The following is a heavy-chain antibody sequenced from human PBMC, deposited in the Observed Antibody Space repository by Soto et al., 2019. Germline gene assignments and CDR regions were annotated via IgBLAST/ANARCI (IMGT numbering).Heavy chain of an antibody. D-gene: IGHD3-10*02. CDR2: IYNNGRT. Sequence: QVHLQESGPGRVKPSETLSLTCSVSGGSVYDFYWNWLRQTPGKGLEWIGNIYNNGRTNYNPSLKNRVTISIDPSKNQFSLHLSSVTTADTAMYFCARGHGIYVRFDSWGQGTLVSVSS. CDR3: ARGHGIYVRFDS. CDR1: GGSVYDFY. V-gene: IGHV4-59*02. J-gene: IGHJ4*02.